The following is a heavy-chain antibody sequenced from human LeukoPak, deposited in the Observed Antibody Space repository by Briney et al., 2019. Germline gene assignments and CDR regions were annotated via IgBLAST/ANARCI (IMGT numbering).Heavy chain of an antibody. CDR1: GFTFSSYG. Sequence: GGSLRLSCAASGFTFSSYGMHWVRQAPGKGLEWVAVIWYDGSNKYYADSVKGRFTISRDNSKNTLYLQMNSLRAEDTAVYYCARAQYYYDSSGLDAFYIWGQGTMVTVSS. V-gene: IGHV3-33*01. CDR3: ARAQYYYDSSGLDAFYI. CDR2: IWYDGSNK. D-gene: IGHD3-22*01. J-gene: IGHJ3*02.